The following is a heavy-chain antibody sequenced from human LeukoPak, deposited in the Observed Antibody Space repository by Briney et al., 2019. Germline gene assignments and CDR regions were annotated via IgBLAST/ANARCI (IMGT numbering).Heavy chain of an antibody. CDR2: ISGSGGST. CDR1: GFTFSSYA. CDR3: PKFALAPISGSYSGSPYFDY. D-gene: IGHD1-26*01. V-gene: IGHV3-23*01. J-gene: IGHJ4*02. Sequence: PGGSLRLSCGASGFTFSSYAMSWVRQAPGEGLEWVSAISGSGGSTYYADSVKGRFAISRDNSNNTLYLQMNSLRADDAAVIYCPKFALAPISGSYSGSPYFDYGGRGCLVTVHS.